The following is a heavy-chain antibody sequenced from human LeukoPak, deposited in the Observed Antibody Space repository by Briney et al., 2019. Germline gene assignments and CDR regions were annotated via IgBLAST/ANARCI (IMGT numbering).Heavy chain of an antibody. CDR3: AKGGYSGYAGPIDY. Sequence: GGSLRLSCAASGFTFSSYAMSWVRQAPGKGLEWVSAISGSGGSTYYADSVKGRFTISRDNSKNTLYLQMNSLRAEDTAVYYCAKGGYSGYAGPIDYWGQGTLVTVSS. CDR2: ISGSGGST. J-gene: IGHJ4*02. D-gene: IGHD5-12*01. V-gene: IGHV3-23*01. CDR1: GFTFSSYA.